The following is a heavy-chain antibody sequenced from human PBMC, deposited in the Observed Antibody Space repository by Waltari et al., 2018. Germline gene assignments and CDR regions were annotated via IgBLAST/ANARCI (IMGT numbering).Heavy chain of an antibody. J-gene: IGHJ4*02. Sequence: QVQLVQSGAAVKIPGAPVKVSCKASGHFFIVDYIDWFRQAPGHGLEWLGWINPTTGVTNYAQKFQGSVTKTIDTSITTADLDLSRLTSADTAIYYCARRRNFKPFDYGGQGTLVTVSS. D-gene: IGHD1-7*01. CDR1: GHFFIVDY. CDR2: INPTTGVT. V-gene: IGHV1-2*02. CDR3: ARRRNFKPFDY.